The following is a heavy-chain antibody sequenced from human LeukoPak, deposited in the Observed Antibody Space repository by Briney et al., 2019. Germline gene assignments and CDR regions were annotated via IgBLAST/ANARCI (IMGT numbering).Heavy chain of an antibody. D-gene: IGHD1-1*01. J-gene: IGHJ4*02. CDR2: IYYSGST. CDR3: ARHLQILEVYDY. V-gene: IGHV4-39*01. Sequence: SETLSLTCIVSGGSISSSSYYWGWIRQPPGKGLEWIGSIYYSGSTYYNPSLKSRVTISVDTSKNQSSLKLSSETAADTAVYYCARHLQILEVYDYWGQGTLVTVSS. CDR1: GGSISSSSYY.